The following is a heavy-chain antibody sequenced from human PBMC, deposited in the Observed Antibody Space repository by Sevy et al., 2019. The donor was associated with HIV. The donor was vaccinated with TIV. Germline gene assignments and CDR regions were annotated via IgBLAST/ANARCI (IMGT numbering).Heavy chain of an antibody. CDR3: LGAKVTYSSGWHYFDY. CDR2: IRHGGST. Sequence: SETMSLTCTVSGASISSTDYYWGRIRQSPGKGLEWIASIRHGGSTFYNPSLKSRVSLSVDTSKNQFSLKLGFVSAGHTAIYDCLGAKVTYSSGWHYFDYWGQGTVVTVSS. J-gene: IGHJ4*02. V-gene: IGHV4-39*01. CDR1: GASISSTDYY. D-gene: IGHD6-19*01.